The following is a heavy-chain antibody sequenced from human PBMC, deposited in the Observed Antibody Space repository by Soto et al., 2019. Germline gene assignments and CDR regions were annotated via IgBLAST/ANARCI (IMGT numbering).Heavy chain of an antibody. CDR2: IYHSGST. D-gene: IGHD3-22*01. CDR1: GGSISSSNW. V-gene: IGHV4-4*02. J-gene: IGHJ6*02. Sequence: PSATLSLTCGISGGSISSSNWWTWVRQPPGKGLEWIGEIYHSGSTNYNPSLQSRVTILIDKSKNQFSLTLTFVTAADTAVYYCARXPYYFDSSGYPGYGMDVWGQGTTVTVSS. CDR3: ARXPYYFDSSGYPGYGMDV.